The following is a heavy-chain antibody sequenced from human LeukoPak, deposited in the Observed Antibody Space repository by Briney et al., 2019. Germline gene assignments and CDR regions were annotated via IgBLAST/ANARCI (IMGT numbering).Heavy chain of an antibody. CDR1: GDSINNSPYY. Sequence: PSETLSLTCNVSGDSINNSPYYWIWIRQPPGKGLEWIGSIYYSGSTYYNPSLKSRVTISVDTSKNQFSLKLSSVTAADTAVYYCARESKLFFGETRWGQGTLVTVSS. V-gene: IGHV4-39*02. CDR3: ARESKLFFGETR. CDR2: IYYSGST. D-gene: IGHD3-10*01. J-gene: IGHJ4*02.